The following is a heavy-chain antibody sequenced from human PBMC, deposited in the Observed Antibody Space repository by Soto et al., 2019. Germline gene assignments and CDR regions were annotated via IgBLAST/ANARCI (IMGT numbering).Heavy chain of an antibody. CDR1: GFTFSSYS. D-gene: IGHD5-18*01. J-gene: IGHJ6*02. Sequence: EVQLVESGGGLVQPGGSLRLSCVASGFTFSSYSMNWVRQAPGKGLEWDSYISTSSRTIYYADSVKGRFTISRDNAKNSLYLQMNSLRDEDTAVYYCARVVNSYGLRAYYYGMDVWGQGTTVTVSS. CDR2: ISTSSRTI. V-gene: IGHV3-48*02. CDR3: ARVVNSYGLRAYYYGMDV.